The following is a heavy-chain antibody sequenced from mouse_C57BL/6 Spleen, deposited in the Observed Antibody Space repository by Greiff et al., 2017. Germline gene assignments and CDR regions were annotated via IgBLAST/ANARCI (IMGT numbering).Heavy chain of an antibody. Sequence: QVQLQQPGAELVRPGSSVKLSCKASGYTFTSYWMHWVKQRPIQGLEWIGNIDPSDSETHYNQKFKDKATLTVDKSSSTAYMQLSSLTSEDSAVYYCARRRNYEGGTYYFDYWGQGTTLTVSS. CDR1: GYTFTSYW. J-gene: IGHJ2*01. V-gene: IGHV1-52*01. D-gene: IGHD1-1*01. CDR3: ARRRNYEGGTYYFDY. CDR2: IDPSDSET.